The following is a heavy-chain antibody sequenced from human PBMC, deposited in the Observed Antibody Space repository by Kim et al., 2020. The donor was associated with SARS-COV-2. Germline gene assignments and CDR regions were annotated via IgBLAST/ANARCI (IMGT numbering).Heavy chain of an antibody. Sequence: GESLKISCKGSGYSFTSYWISWVRQMPGKGLEWMGRIDPSDSYTNYSPSFQGHVTISADKSISTAYLQWSSLKASDTAMYYCARQIVVVTAPDAFDIWGQGTMVTVSS. CDR2: IDPSDSYT. CDR3: ARQIVVVTAPDAFDI. V-gene: IGHV5-10-1*01. D-gene: IGHD2-21*02. J-gene: IGHJ3*02. CDR1: GYSFTSYW.